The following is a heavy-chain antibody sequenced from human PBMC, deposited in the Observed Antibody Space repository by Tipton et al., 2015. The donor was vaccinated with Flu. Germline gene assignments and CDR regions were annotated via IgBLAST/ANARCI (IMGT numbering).Heavy chain of an antibody. CDR1: GYSISSGYY. J-gene: IGHJ5*02. CDR3: ARVPSSIGNWFDP. V-gene: IGHV4-38-2*01. CDR2: IYHSGST. Sequence: TLSLTCAVSGYSISSGYYWGWIRQPPGKGLEWIGSIYHSGSTYYNPSLKRRVTMSVDTSKNQLSLTLSSVTAADTAVYYCARVPSSIGNWFDPWGQGTLVIVSS. D-gene: IGHD6-6*01.